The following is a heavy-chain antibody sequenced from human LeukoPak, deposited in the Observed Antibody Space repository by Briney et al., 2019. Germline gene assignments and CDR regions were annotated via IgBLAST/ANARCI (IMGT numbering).Heavy chain of an antibody. CDR3: ARRGGWSSFDAFDI. J-gene: IGHJ3*02. CDR2: IYDSGST. CDR1: GGSISSYY. Sequence: PSESLSLTCTVSGGSISSYYWSWIRQPPGKGLEWIGYIYDSGSTNYNPSLKSRVTISVDTSKNQFSLKLSSVTAADTAVYYCARRGGWSSFDAFDIWGQGTMVTVSS. D-gene: IGHD6-19*01. V-gene: IGHV4-59*08.